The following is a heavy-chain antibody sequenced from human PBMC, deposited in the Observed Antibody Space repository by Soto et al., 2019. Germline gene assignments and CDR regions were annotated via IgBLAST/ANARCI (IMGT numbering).Heavy chain of an antibody. Sequence: GGSLRLSCVASGFTFSDYSMSWVRQAPGKGLEWVSGFRSGGDDVTTYYADSVKGRFTISRDNSKNTLFLQMNSLRAEDTAIYYCAKKVNSGPGSQFFDYWGQGTLVTVSS. CDR2: FRSGGDDVTT. CDR1: GFTFSDYS. D-gene: IGHD3-10*01. CDR3: AKKVNSGPGSQFFDY. J-gene: IGHJ4*02. V-gene: IGHV3-23*01.